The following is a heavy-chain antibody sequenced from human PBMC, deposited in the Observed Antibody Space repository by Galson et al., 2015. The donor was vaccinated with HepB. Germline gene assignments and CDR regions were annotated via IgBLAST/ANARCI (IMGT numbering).Heavy chain of an antibody. CDR2: TKQGGNER. V-gene: IGHV3-7*03. CDR3: ARHRWGALDI. Sequence: SLRLSCAASGFTFSTYWMTWDRQTPGKGLEWVAYTKQGGNERDYVDSVKGRFTISRDKAENSLYLQMNSLRAEDTAVYYCARHRWGALDIWGPGTMVTVSS. CDR1: GFTFSTYW. J-gene: IGHJ3*02. D-gene: IGHD7-27*01.